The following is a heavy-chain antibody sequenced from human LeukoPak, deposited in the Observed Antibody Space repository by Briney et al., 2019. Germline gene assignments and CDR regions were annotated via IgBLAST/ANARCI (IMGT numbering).Heavy chain of an antibody. CDR2: FSTYSGNT. CDR1: GYTFTISG. Sequence: GASVKVSCKSSGYTFTISGNSWVRRAHGQGLEWMGWFSTYSGNTNYAQKFQGRVIMTIDTSTNTAYMELKNLRPDDTAIYYCARDLGYCSFGFGLGNCNRKWFDPWGLGTLVSVSS. V-gene: IGHV1-18*01. D-gene: IGHD2-2*03. CDR3: ARDLGYCSFGFGLGNCNRKWFDP. J-gene: IGHJ5*02.